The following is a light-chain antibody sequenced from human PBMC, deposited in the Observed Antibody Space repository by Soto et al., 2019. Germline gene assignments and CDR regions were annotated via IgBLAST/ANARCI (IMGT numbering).Light chain of an antibody. J-gene: IGKJ2*01. CDR2: DAS. Sequence: DIQMTQSPSSLYASVGDRVTITCRASQGVSAYLLWYQQKPGKAPKLLIYDASNLETGVPSRFSGSGSGTDFTFTISSLQPEDIATYYCQQYDNLPLYTFGQGTKLEIK. CDR1: QGVSAY. V-gene: IGKV1-33*01. CDR3: QQYDNLPLYT.